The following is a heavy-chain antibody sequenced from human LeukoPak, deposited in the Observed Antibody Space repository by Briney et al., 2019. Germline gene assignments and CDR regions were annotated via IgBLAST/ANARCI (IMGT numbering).Heavy chain of an antibody. CDR2: IKSQADGAPT. V-gene: IGHV3-15*01. CDR3: TTEIRWGLVDVDQ. J-gene: IGHJ4*02. D-gene: IGHD3-16*01. CDR1: GFTFSNAW. Sequence: GGSLRLSCAASGFTFSNAWMRWVRQAPGKGLEWVGRIKSQADGAPTEYAAPVRGRFTISRDDSRNTLFLQMNSLKTEDTAVYYCTTEIRWGLVDVDQWGQGTLVTVSS.